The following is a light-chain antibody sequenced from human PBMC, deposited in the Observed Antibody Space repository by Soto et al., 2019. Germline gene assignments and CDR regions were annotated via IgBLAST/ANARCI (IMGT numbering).Light chain of an antibody. CDR1: QNIFSK. J-gene: IGKJ4*01. Sequence: EIVMTQFPATLSVSLGERATLSCRASQNIFSKLAWYQQKVGQTPRLLIFGASTRATGIPARFSGSESGTEFNLTISSLQSEDFAVYYCQQYNKWPPTVGGGTKVDIK. CDR2: GAS. V-gene: IGKV3-15*01. CDR3: QQYNKWPPT.